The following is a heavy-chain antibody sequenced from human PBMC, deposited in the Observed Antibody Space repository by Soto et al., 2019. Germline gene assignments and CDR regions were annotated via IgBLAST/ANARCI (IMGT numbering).Heavy chain of an antibody. J-gene: IGHJ4*02. V-gene: IGHV4-59*01. CDR2: IYYSGST. Sequence: SETLSLTCTVSGGPISSYYWSWIRQPPGKGLEWIGYIYYSGSTNYNPSLKSRVTISVDTSKNQFSLKLSSVTAADTAVYYCARRYGGNFDYWGQGTPVTVSS. CDR1: GGPISSYY. D-gene: IGHD3-16*01. CDR3: ARRYGGNFDY.